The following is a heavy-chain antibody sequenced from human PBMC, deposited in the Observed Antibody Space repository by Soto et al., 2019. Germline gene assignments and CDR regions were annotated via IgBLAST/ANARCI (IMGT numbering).Heavy chain of an antibody. Sequence: PVGSLILSCSSSVCTFIFYVINLFLQAPGKGLEWVSCISVSGGSTYYADSVKGLFTISRDNSKNTLYLQMNSLRAEDTAVYYCATGVGTNGSLDYWGTGNLVTVSS. D-gene: IGHD2-8*01. V-gene: IGHV3-23*01. CDR1: VCTFIFYV. J-gene: IGHJ4*02. CDR3: ATGVGTNGSLDY. CDR2: ISVSGGST.